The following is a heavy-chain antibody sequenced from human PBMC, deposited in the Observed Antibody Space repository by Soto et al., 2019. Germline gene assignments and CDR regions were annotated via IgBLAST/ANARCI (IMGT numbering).Heavy chain of an antibody. CDR1: GFTLSNYW. J-gene: IGHJ4*02. D-gene: IGHD2-2*01. Sequence: EVQLVESGGGLVQPGGSLRLSCAASGFTLSNYWMHWARQAPGKGLVWVSRSSSDGSSTNYADSVKGRFTISRDNAKNTLHLQMNSLRAEDTAVYYCARVPYCSSSSCYSYFDSWGQGTLVTVSS. V-gene: IGHV3-74*01. CDR2: SSSDGSST. CDR3: ARVPYCSSSSCYSYFDS.